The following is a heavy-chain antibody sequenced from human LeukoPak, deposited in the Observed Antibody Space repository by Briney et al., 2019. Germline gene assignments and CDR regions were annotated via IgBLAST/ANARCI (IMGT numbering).Heavy chain of an antibody. Sequence: GGSVTVSCKASGYTFTKYGISWVRQAPGEGLEWMGWISAYNGNTKYPQKLQATVTMTTDTSTSTAYMQLRSLRSDDTAVYYCARYAAPILRYFDLLSHFDYWGQGTLVPVSS. CDR3: ARYAAPILRYFDLLSHFDY. CDR2: ISAYNGNT. J-gene: IGHJ4*02. CDR1: GYTFTKYG. D-gene: IGHD3-9*01. V-gene: IGHV1-18*01.